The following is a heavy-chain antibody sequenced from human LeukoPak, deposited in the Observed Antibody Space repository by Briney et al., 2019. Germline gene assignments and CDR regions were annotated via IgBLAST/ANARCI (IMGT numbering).Heavy chain of an antibody. CDR2: IKQDESAK. V-gene: IGHV3-7*01. CDR1: GFTFSNYW. J-gene: IGHJ4*02. Sequence: GGSLRLSCAASGFTFSNYWMAWVRQAPGKGPEWVANIKQDESAKQYVDSVKGRFTISRDNAKSSLYLQMNSLRVDDTAVYYCARDVEGPLDYWGQGTLVAVSS. CDR3: ARDVEGPLDY. D-gene: IGHD5-24*01.